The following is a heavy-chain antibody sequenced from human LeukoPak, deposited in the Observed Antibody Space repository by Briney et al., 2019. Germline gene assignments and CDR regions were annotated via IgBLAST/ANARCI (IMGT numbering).Heavy chain of an antibody. J-gene: IGHJ6*02. Sequence: PGGSLRLSCAAPGFTFDDYAMHWVRQAPGKGLEWVSLISGDGGSTYYADSVKGRFTISRDNSKNSLYLQMNSLRTEDTALYYCAKDLMIVPPDEYYYYGMDVLGQGTTVTVSS. CDR1: GFTFDDYA. D-gene: IGHD2-8*01. CDR3: AKDLMIVPPDEYYYYGMDV. V-gene: IGHV3-43*02. CDR2: ISGDGGST.